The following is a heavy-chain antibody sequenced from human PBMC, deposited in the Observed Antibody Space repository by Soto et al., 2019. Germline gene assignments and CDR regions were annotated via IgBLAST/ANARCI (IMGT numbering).Heavy chain of an antibody. D-gene: IGHD4-4*01. J-gene: IGHJ4*02. CDR1: GFSFNFYV. CDR2: MSGSGGHI. V-gene: IGHV3-23*01. Sequence: GGSLRLSCAASGFSFNFYVMTWVRQAPGKGLEWVSGMSGSGGHIYYADSVKGRFTVSRDNSNSTLYLQMNSLRAEDTAVYYCARAVTQYFDSWGQGSLVTV. CDR3: ARAVTQYFDS.